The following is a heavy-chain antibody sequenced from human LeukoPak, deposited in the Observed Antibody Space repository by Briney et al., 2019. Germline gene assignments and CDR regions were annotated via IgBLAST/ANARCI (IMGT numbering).Heavy chain of an antibody. V-gene: IGHV4-59*01. J-gene: IGHJ4*02. D-gene: IGHD3-3*01. CDR1: GFTFDDYG. CDR2: IYYSGST. CDR3: ARHYDFWSGFEAFDY. Sequence: GSLRLSCAASGFTFDDYGMSWVRQAPGKGLEWIGYIYYSGSTNNNPSLKSRVTISVDTSKNQFSLKLSSVTAADTAVYYCARHYDFWSGFEAFDYWGQGTLVTVSS.